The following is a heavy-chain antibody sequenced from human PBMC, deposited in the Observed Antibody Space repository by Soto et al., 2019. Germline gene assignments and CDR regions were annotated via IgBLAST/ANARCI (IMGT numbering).Heavy chain of an antibody. Sequence: QEQLVESGGGVVQPGTSLRLSCAVPGGIFHGYGMHWVRQAPGKVLEWVAMIRFDGSNEEYADSVKGRFTISRDNSKNNLYLQMNTLGAEDTAVYYCARDGIGGTVFRGYLDYWGRGTVVTVSS. J-gene: IGHJ4*02. V-gene: IGHV3-33*01. D-gene: IGHD1-7*01. CDR3: ARDGIGGTVFRGYLDY. CDR1: GGIFHGYG. CDR2: IRFDGSNE.